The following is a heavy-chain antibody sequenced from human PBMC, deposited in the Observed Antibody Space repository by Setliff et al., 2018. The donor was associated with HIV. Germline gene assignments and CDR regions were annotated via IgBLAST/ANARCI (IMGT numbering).Heavy chain of an antibody. Sequence: ASETLSLTCTVSGGSISSGDYYWSWIRQSPGKGLEWIGHIHYKGNIDYNASLKSRLAISSDTSKNQVSLKLNSMTAADTAVYFCVRGPQWLVQKGRVYYFDYWGQGTLVTVSS. CDR2: IHYKGNI. V-gene: IGHV4-30-4*08. CDR3: VRGPQWLVQKGRVYYFDY. D-gene: IGHD6-19*01. CDR1: GGSISSGDYY. J-gene: IGHJ4*02.